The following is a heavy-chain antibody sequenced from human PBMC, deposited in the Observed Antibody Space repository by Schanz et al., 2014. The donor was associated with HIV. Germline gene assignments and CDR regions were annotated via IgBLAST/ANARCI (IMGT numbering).Heavy chain of an antibody. CDR1: GGTFSSHA. D-gene: IGHD4-4*01. Sequence: QVQLVQSGAEVKKPGSSVKVSCKASGGTFSSHAISWVRQAPGQGLEWMGGIIPVFGTTNYAQKFQGRVTITADKSTSTAYMELSSLRSDDTAVYYCARDGSKTIDYWGQGTLVTVSS. V-gene: IGHV1-69*06. CDR2: IIPVFGTT. J-gene: IGHJ4*02. CDR3: ARDGSKTIDY.